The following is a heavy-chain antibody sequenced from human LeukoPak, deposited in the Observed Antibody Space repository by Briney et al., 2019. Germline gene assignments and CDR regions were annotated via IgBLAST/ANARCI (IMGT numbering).Heavy chain of an antibody. CDR3: ARDVGEYCSSTNCYASHY. J-gene: IGHJ4*02. CDR2: IIPIFGTA. Sequence: SVKVSCKASGGTFSSYAISWVRQAPGQGLEWMGGIIPIFGTANYAQKFQGRVTITRNTSISTAYMELSSLRSDDTAVYYCARDVGEYCSSTNCYASHYWGQGTLVTVSS. V-gene: IGHV1-69*05. CDR1: GGTFSSYA. D-gene: IGHD2-2*01.